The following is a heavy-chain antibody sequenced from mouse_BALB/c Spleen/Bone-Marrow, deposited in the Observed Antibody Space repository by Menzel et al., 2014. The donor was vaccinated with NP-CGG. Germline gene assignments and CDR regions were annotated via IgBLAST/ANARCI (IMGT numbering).Heavy chain of an antibody. D-gene: IGHD3-2*01. V-gene: IGHV1-54*01. J-gene: IGHJ2*01. CDR2: INPGSGGA. Sequence: QVQLQQSGAELVRPGTSVKVSCKASGYAFTNYLIEWVKQRPVQGLEWIGVINPGSGGANYNVKFKGKATLTADKFSSTAYMQLSSLTSDDSAVYFCARGWTARAVDYWGQGTTLTVSS. CDR1: GYAFTNYL. CDR3: ARGWTARAVDY.